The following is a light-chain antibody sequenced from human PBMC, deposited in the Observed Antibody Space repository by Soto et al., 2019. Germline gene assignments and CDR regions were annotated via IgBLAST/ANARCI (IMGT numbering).Light chain of an antibody. Sequence: DIQMTQSPSTLSASVGERVTITCRASQSISNWLAWYQQKPGKAPKILIYDASSLGSGVPSRFSGSASATDFTLTISSLQPEDFATYYCQQSYSTPPWTFGQGTKVDIK. CDR3: QQSYSTPPWT. V-gene: IGKV1-5*01. J-gene: IGKJ1*01. CDR2: DAS. CDR1: QSISNW.